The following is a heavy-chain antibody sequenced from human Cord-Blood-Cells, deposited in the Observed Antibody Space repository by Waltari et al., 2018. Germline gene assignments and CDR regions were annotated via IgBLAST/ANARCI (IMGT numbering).Heavy chain of an antibody. Sequence: EVQLVESGGGLVKPGGSLRLSCAASGFTFSSYSMNWVRQAPGKGREWVSAISSSSSYIYDAESVKGQFTISRDNAKNSLYLQMNSLRAEDTAVYYCARDGYGYAFDIWGQGTMVTVSS. V-gene: IGHV3-21*01. CDR2: ISSSSSYI. J-gene: IGHJ3*02. CDR3: ARDGYGYAFDI. D-gene: IGHD5-18*01. CDR1: GFTFSSYS.